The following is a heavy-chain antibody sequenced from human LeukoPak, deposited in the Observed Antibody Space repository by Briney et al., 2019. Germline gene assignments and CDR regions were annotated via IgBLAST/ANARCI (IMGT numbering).Heavy chain of an antibody. CDR2: INSDGSST. V-gene: IGHV3-74*01. D-gene: IGHD2-21*02. Sequence: GGALRLSCAASGFTFSSYWMHWVRQAPGKGLVWVSRINSDGSSTSYADSVKGRFTISRDNAKNTLYLQMNSLRAEDTAVYYCARASYCGGDCYSRYFHHWGQGTLVTVSS. J-gene: IGHJ1*01. CDR1: GFTFSSYW. CDR3: ARASYCGGDCYSRYFHH.